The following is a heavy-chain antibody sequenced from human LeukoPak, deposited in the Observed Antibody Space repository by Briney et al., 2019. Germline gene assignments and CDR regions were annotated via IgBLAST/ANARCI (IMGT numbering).Heavy chain of an antibody. D-gene: IGHD1-26*01. J-gene: IGHJ4*02. V-gene: IGHV1-18*01. Sequence: ASVKVSCKASGYTFTSHGTSWVRQAPGQGLEWMGWISAYNGNTNYAQKLQGRVTMTTDTSTSTAYMELRSLRSDDTAVYYCARGAYSGSYYSRYFDYWGQGTLVTVSS. CDR1: GYTFTSHG. CDR3: ARGAYSGSYYSRYFDY. CDR2: ISAYNGNT.